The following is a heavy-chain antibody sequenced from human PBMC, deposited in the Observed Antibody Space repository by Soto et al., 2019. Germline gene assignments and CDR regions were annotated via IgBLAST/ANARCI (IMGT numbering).Heavy chain of an antibody. J-gene: IGHJ4*02. CDR1: GGSISNGDHY. Sequence: SETLSLTCTVSGGSISNGDHYWSWIRQPPGKGLEWIGYIYNSGSTHYNPSLKSRVTISVDTSKNQFSLNLNSVTAADTAVYYCARDRGLPLYYFDYWGQGTLVTVSS. CDR2: IYNSGST. D-gene: IGHD3-16*01. V-gene: IGHV4-30-4*01. CDR3: ARDRGLPLYYFDY.